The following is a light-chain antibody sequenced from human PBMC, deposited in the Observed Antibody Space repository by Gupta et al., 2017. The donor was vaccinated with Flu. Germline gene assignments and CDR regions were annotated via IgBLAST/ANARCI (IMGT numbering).Light chain of an antibody. CDR2: NDS. V-gene: IGLV3-21*02. CDR1: NIGRKS. Sequence: SNVLTQPPSASVAPGQTATITCGGNNIGRKSVHWYRHKLGQAPELVVSNDSDRPSGIPDRIAGSNAGTTATRTLRRVEAGDEADDDCKVWARGFNQVLFGGGTKLTVL. J-gene: IGLJ3*02. CDR3: KVWARGFNQVL.